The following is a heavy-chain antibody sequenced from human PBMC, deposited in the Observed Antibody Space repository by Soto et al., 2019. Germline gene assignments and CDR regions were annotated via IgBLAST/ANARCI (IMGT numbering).Heavy chain of an antibody. CDR2: IFSGGGS. V-gene: IGHV3-23*01. J-gene: IGHJ6*02. D-gene: IGHD3-10*01. CDR1: GFTFSNYA. Sequence: EVQLLESGGGVVQPGGSLRLSCAASGFTFSNYAMTWVRQVPGKGLEWVSVIFSGGGSYYGDSVKGRFTISRDNSKSTLYLQMSSLRPEDTAVYYCAKALRGGMVVWGQGTTVTVSS. CDR3: AKALRGGMVV.